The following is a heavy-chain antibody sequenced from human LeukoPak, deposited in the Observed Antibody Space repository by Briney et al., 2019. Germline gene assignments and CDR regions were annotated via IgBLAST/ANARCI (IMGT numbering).Heavy chain of an antibody. J-gene: IGHJ4*02. V-gene: IGHV4-61*02. Sequence: SQTLSLTCTVSGGSISSGSYYWSWIRQPAGKGLEWIGRIYTSGSTNYNPSLKSRVTISVDTSKNQFSLKLSSVTAADTAVYYCARAEVLPDFYDTSGGFDYWGQGTLVTVSS. CDR2: IYTSGST. CDR3: ARAEVLPDFYDTSGGFDY. D-gene: IGHD3-22*01. CDR1: GGSISSGSYY.